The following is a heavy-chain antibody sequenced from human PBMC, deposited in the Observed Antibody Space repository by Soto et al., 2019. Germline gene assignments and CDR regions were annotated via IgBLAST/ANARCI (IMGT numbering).Heavy chain of an antibody. V-gene: IGHV3-15*01. CDR3: AKTGYCSSTSCYIAADYYYYGMDV. CDR1: GFTFSNAW. CDR2: IKSKTDGGTT. J-gene: IGHJ6*02. Sequence: PGGSLRLSCAASGFTFSNAWMSWVRQAPGKGLEWVGRIKSKTDGGTTDYAAPVKGRFTISRDDSKNTLYLQMNSLKTEDTAVYYCAKTGYCSSTSCYIAADYYYYGMDVWGQGTTVTVSS. D-gene: IGHD2-2*02.